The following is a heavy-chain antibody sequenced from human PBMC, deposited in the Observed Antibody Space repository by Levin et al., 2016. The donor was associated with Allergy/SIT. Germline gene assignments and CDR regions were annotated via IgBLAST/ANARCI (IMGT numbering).Heavy chain of an antibody. CDR2: IHPGVSVV. CDR1: GYKFNSYW. D-gene: IGHD4-17*01. Sequence: KVSCKASGYKFNSYWIAWVRQMPGKGLEWMGKIHPGVSVVRYSPSFQGQVTFSDDTSITSAYLTWNNLQLSDSAMYFCAREDSSDFTNFDNWGQGTQVTVSS. J-gene: IGHJ4*02. V-gene: IGHV5-51*01. CDR3: AREDSSDFTNFDN.